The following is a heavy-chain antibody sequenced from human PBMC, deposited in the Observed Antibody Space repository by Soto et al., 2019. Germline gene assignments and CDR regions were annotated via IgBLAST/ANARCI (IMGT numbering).Heavy chain of an antibody. CDR1: GFTFSSYA. J-gene: IGHJ4*02. V-gene: IGHV3-23*01. CDR2: ISGSGGST. CDR3: AKVQHNPYCSSTSCQAQRGSFDY. D-gene: IGHD2-2*01. Sequence: GGSLRLSCAASGFTFSSYAMSWVRQAPGKGLEWVSAISGSGGSTYYADSVKGRFTISRDNSKNTLYLQMNSLRAEDTAVYYCAKVQHNPYCSSTSCQAQRGSFDYWGQGTLVTVSS.